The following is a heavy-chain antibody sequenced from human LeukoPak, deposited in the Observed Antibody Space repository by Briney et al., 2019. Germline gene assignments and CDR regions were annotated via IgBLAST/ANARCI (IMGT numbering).Heavy chain of an antibody. V-gene: IGHV1-69*13. Sequence: ASVKVSCKASGGTFSSYAISWVRQAPGQGLEWMGGIIPIFGTANYAQKFQGRVTITADESTSTAYMELSGLRSEDTAVYYCARGGYYYDSSGYKGAGAFDIWGQGTMVTVSS. J-gene: IGHJ3*02. D-gene: IGHD3-22*01. CDR3: ARGGYYYDSSGYKGAGAFDI. CDR1: GGTFSSYA. CDR2: IIPIFGTA.